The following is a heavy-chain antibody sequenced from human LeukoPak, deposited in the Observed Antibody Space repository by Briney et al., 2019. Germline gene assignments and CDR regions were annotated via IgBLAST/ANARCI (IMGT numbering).Heavy chain of an antibody. V-gene: IGHV3-23*01. J-gene: IGHJ4*02. CDR3: AKDPYGTRYFDY. CDR1: GFTFSRNV. CDR2: LSGSGGDT. D-gene: IGHD2-2*01. Sequence: PGGSLRLSRAASGFTFSRNVLSWVRQAPGKGLEWVSSLSGSGGDTYYADSEKGRFTISRDNAKNTVYLQMNSLRAEDTAVYYCAKDPYGTRYFDYWGQGTLVTVSS.